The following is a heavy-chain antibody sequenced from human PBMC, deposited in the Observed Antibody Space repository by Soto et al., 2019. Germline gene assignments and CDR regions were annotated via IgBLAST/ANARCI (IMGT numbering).Heavy chain of an antibody. D-gene: IGHD3-3*01. V-gene: IGHV4-59*01. CDR2: IYYSGST. Sequence: PSETLSLTCTVSGGSISSYYWSWFRQPPGKGLEWIGYIYYSGSTNYNPSLKSRVTISVDTSKNQFSLKLSSVTAADTAVYYCARGQKGTYYDLWSGSPRDYFDYWGRGTLVTVSS. CDR3: ARGQKGTYYDLWSGSPRDYFDY. J-gene: IGHJ4*01. CDR1: GGSISSYY.